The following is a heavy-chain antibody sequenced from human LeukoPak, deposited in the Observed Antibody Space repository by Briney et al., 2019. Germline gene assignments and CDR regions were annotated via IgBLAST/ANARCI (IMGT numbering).Heavy chain of an antibody. D-gene: IGHD3-10*01. Sequence: ASVKVSCKASGYTFTGYYMHWVRQAPGQGLEWMGWINPNSGGTNYAQKFQGRVTMTRDTSISTAYMELSRLRSDDTAVYYCARDYGSGSYYSFNWFDPWGQGTLVTVSS. CDR3: ARDYGSGSYYSFNWFDP. CDR1: GYTFTGYY. J-gene: IGHJ5*02. CDR2: INPNSGGT. V-gene: IGHV1-2*02.